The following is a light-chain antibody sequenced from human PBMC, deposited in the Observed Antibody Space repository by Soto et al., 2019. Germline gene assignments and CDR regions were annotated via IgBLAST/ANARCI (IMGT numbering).Light chain of an antibody. V-gene: IGKV3-15*01. CDR2: RAS. CDR3: LQYHTLWA. CDR1: QNIYSN. J-gene: IGKJ1*01. Sequence: EIVMTQSPATLSGSPGERATLSCRASQNIYSNVAWYQQRPGQAPRLLIYRASTRATGIPARFSGRGSGTEFTLTSSSLQSEDFTVYSCLQYHTLWAFGQGTKVDIK.